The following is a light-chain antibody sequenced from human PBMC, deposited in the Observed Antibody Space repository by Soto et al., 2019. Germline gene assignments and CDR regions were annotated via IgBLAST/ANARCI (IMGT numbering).Light chain of an antibody. V-gene: IGKV3-15*01. Sequence: EIVMTQSPATLSVSPGERATLSCRASQSVSSNLAWYQQKPGQAPRLLIYGASTRATGIPARFSGIGSGTEFTLSISSLQSEDFAVYYCQQYNNWSPENTFGQGTKLEIK. J-gene: IGKJ2*01. CDR2: GAS. CDR3: QQYNNWSPENT. CDR1: QSVSSN.